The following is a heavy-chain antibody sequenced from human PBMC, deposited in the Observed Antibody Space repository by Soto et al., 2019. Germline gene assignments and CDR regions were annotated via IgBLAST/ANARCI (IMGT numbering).Heavy chain of an antibody. CDR2: ISSSGSTI. Sequence: PGGSLRLSCAASGFTFSDYYMSWIRQAPGKGLEWVSYISSSGSTIYYADYVKGRFTISRDNAKNSLYLQMNSLRAEDTAVFYCVSDLMPRCSGGSCDYYYVKAVWGQRTTDTVSS. J-gene: IGHJ6*02. V-gene: IGHV3-11*01. D-gene: IGHD2-15*01. CDR3: VSDLMPRCSGGSCDYYYVKAV. CDR1: GFTFSDYY.